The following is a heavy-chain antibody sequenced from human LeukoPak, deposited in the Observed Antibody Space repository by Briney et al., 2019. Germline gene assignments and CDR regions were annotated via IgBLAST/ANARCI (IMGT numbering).Heavy chain of an antibody. CDR2: INPNSGGT. Sequence: ASVKVSCKASGYTFTGYYMHWVRQAPGQGLEWMGWINPNSGGTNYAQKFQGRVTMTRDTSISTAYMELSSLRSEDTAVYYCATEYYYGSGSYYKGDYWGQGTLVTVSS. CDR3: ATEYYYGSGSYYKGDY. CDR1: GYTFTGYY. V-gene: IGHV1-2*02. J-gene: IGHJ4*02. D-gene: IGHD3-10*01.